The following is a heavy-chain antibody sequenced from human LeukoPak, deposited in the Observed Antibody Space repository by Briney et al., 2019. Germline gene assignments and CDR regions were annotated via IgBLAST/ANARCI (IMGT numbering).Heavy chain of an antibody. Sequence: GASVKVSCKASGGTFTSYAISWVRQAPGHGLEWMGGIIPIFGTANYAQKFQGRVTITADEYTSTDYMELSSLRSEDTAVYCCARVSNRAITMIVGGAFDIWGQGTMVTVSS. J-gene: IGHJ3*02. V-gene: IGHV1-69*13. CDR3: ARVSNRAITMIVGGAFDI. CDR2: IIPIFGTA. CDR1: GGTFTSYA. D-gene: IGHD3-22*01.